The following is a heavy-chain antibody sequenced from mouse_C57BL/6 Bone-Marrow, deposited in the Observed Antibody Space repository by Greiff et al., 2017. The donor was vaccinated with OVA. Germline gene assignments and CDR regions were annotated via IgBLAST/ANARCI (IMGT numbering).Heavy chain of an antibody. J-gene: IGHJ4*01. CDR2: INPNNGGT. CDR3: ASEEPYGNYVYYYAMDY. V-gene: IGHV1-26*01. Sequence: EVQLQQSGPELVKPGASVKISCKASGYTFTDYYMNWVKQSHGKSLEWIGDINPNNGGTSYNQKFKGKATLTVDKSSSTAYMELRSLTSEDSAVYYCASEEPYGNYVYYYAMDYWGQGTSVTVSS. D-gene: IGHD2-1*01. CDR1: GYTFTDYY.